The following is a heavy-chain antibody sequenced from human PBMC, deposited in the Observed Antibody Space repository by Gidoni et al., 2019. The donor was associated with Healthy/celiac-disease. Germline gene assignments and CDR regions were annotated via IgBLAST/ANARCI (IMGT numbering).Heavy chain of an antibody. D-gene: IGHD2-8*01. Sequence: QVQLVQSGAEVKKPGASVKVSCKASGYSFTSYGISWVLQAPGQGLEWMGWISAYNGNTNYAQKLQGRVTMTTDTSTSTAYMELRSLRSDDTAVYYCARDGLGLYAHKWPFDYWGQGTLVTVSS. CDR1: GYSFTSYG. V-gene: IGHV1-18*01. CDR2: ISAYNGNT. J-gene: IGHJ4*02. CDR3: ARDGLGLYAHKWPFDY.